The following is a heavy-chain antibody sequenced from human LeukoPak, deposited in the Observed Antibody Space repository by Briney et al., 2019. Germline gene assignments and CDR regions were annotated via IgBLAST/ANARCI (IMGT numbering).Heavy chain of an antibody. D-gene: IGHD2-2*01. CDR1: GYTFINYG. V-gene: IGHV1-69*04. J-gene: IGHJ5*02. CDR3: ARDSSGVVVPASRWFDP. Sequence: ASVKVSCKASGYTFINYGISWVRQAPGQGLEWMGRIIPILGIANYAQKFQGRVTITADKSTSTAYMELSSLRSEDTAVYYCARDSSGVVVPASRWFDPWGQGTLVTVSS. CDR2: IIPILGIA.